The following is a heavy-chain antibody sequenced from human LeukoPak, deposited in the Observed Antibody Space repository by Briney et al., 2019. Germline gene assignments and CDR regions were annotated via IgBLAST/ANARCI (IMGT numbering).Heavy chain of an antibody. D-gene: IGHD3-3*01. CDR3: AKVADDDIWRGWKTWFDS. J-gene: IGHJ5*01. CDR1: GFTFSDYA. V-gene: IGHV3-23*01. CDR2: ISGSGLRT. Sequence: GGSLRLSCAATGFTFSDYAMTWVRQAPGKGLEWVSTISGSGLRTYYSDSVKGRLTLSRDNAKNMVYVQMNSLRADDTAIYYCAKVADDDIWRGWKTWFDSWGQGTLVTVSS.